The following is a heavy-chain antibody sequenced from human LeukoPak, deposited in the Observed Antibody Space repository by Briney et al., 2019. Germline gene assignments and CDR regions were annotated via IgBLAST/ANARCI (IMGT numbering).Heavy chain of an antibody. CDR2: ISAYNGNT. V-gene: IGHV1-18*01. J-gene: IGHJ3*02. D-gene: IGHD2-21*02. Sequence: ASVKVSCKASGYTFTSYGISWVRQAPGQGLEWMGWISAYNGNTNYAQKLQGRVTMTTDTSTGTAYMELRSLRSDDTAVYYCARQRIVVVTHAFDIWGQGTMVTVSS. CDR1: GYTFTSYG. CDR3: ARQRIVVVTHAFDI.